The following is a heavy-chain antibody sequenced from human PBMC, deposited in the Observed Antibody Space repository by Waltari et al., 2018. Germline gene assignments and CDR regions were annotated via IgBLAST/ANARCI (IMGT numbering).Heavy chain of an antibody. CDR3: AKVLRFLEWLFDP. CDR1: GFTFGSYA. V-gene: IGHV3-23*01. J-gene: IGHJ5*02. CDR2: ISGSGGST. D-gene: IGHD3-3*01. Sequence: EVQLLESGGGLVQPGGSLRLSCAASGFTFGSYAMRWVRQAPGKGLEWVSAISGSGGSTYYADSVKGRFTISRDNSKNTLYLQMNSLRAEDTAVYYCAKVLRFLEWLFDPWGQGTLVTVSS.